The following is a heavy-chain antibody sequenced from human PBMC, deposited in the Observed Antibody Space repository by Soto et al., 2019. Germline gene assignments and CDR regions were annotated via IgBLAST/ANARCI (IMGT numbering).Heavy chain of an antibody. J-gene: IGHJ6*02. D-gene: IGHD6-6*01. CDR1: GFSLNNYR. Sequence: EVQLVQSGGGPGKPGGSLRLSCVASGFSLNNYRMTWVRQGPGKGLVWVASIYSRPNYIHYTESGKGQFTISRDNDKNSVYLQMNSLRVEDAADYYCVREKEDEGSSSLRVYYGVDVWGQGTTVTVSS. V-gene: IGHV3-21*06. CDR2: IYSRPNYI. CDR3: VREKEDEGSSSLRVYYGVDV.